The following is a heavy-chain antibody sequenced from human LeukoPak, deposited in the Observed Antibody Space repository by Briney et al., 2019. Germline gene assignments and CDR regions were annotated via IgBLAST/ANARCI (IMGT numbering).Heavy chain of an antibody. CDR2: IYYSGST. J-gene: IGHJ4*02. CDR1: GDSVSNSRVY. Sequence: SETLSLTCSVSGDSVSNSRVYWGWIRQPPGKGLEWIGYIYYSGSTNYNPSLKSRVTISVDTSKNQFSLKLSSVTAADTAVYYCARKIACGGDCYHFDYWGQGTLVTVSS. V-gene: IGHV4-61*01. CDR3: ARKIACGGDCYHFDY. D-gene: IGHD2-21*02.